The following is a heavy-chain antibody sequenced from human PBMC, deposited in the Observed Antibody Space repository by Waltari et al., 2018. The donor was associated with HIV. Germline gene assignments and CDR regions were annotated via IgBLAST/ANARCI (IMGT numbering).Heavy chain of an antibody. CDR3: GGGPNFFDY. V-gene: IGHV3-33*01. CDR1: GFTFRSFG. Sequence: QVQLVDPGRGVVQPGRSLRLSCVASGFTFRSFGMHWVRQPPGKGLEGVAVIWYDGSTKYYLDSVKGRFTISRDNSNNTLYLQMNSLRAEDTAVYYCGGGPNFFDYWGQGTLVTVSS. D-gene: IGHD3-16*01. J-gene: IGHJ4*02. CDR2: IWYDGSTK.